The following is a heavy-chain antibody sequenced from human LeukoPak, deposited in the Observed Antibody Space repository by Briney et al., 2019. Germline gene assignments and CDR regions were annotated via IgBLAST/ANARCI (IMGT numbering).Heavy chain of an antibody. Sequence: GGSLRLSCAASGFTFSSYWMSWVRQAPGKGREWVANIKQDGSEKYYVDSVKGRFSISRDNAKSSLYLQMNSLRAEDTAVYYCARTLTYYYGSGSSTPFYYYYGMDVWGQGTTVTVSS. CDR1: GFTFSSYW. CDR2: IKQDGSEK. D-gene: IGHD3-10*01. V-gene: IGHV3-7*04. CDR3: ARTLTYYYGSGSSTPFYYYYGMDV. J-gene: IGHJ6*02.